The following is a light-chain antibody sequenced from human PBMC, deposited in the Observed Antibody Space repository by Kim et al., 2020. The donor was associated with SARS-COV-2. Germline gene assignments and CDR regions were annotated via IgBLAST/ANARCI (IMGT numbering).Light chain of an antibody. CDR1: SSDVGNYND. V-gene: IGLV2-11*01. Sequence: QSALTQPRSVSGSPGQSVTISCSGTSSDVGNYNDVSWYQQHPDKAPKLMIYDVTKRPSRVPDRFSGSKSGNTASLTISGLQAEDEADYYCCSYGGSYSANVEFGGGTQLTVL. CDR2: DVT. J-gene: IGLJ2*01. CDR3: CSYGGSYSANVE.